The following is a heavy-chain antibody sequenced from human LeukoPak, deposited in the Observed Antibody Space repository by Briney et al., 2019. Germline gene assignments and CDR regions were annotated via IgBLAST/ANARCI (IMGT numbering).Heavy chain of an antibody. J-gene: IGHJ5*02. Sequence: GGSLRLSCAASGFTFSSYAMHWVRQAPGKGPEWVAVISYDGSNKYYADSVKGRFTISRDNSKNTLYLQMNSLRAEDTAVYYCAGCSSTSCYDWFDPWGQGTLVTVSS. D-gene: IGHD2-2*01. CDR1: GFTFSSYA. V-gene: IGHV3-30-3*01. CDR2: ISYDGSNK. CDR3: AGCSSTSCYDWFDP.